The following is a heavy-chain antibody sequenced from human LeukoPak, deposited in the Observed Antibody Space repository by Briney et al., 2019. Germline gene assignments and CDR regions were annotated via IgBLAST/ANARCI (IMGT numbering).Heavy chain of an antibody. J-gene: IGHJ5*02. CDR3: ARGKRSPRRWFDP. Sequence: SETQSLTCSVSGDSVSRSDSYWDWIRQPPGRGLEWIGEINHSGSTNYDPSLKSRVTISVDTSKNQFSLKLSSVTSADTAVYYCARGKRSPRRWFDPWGQGTLVTVSS. V-gene: IGHV4-39*07. CDR1: GDSVSRSDSY. D-gene: IGHD3-10*01. CDR2: INHSGST.